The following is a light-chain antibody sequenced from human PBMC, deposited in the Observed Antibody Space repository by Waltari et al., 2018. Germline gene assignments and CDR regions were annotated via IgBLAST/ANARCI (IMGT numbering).Light chain of an antibody. V-gene: IGKV3-20*01. Sequence: EIGLTQSPGTLSLSPGEKATLSCRASQSISSNYVAWYQQKPGQAPRLLIYGASTRATGIPDRFSASGSGTDFTLTISRLEPEDLALYYCHHYDNSPGLTFGGGTKVEIK. CDR3: HHYDNSPGLT. CDR1: QSISSNY. J-gene: IGKJ4*01. CDR2: GAS.